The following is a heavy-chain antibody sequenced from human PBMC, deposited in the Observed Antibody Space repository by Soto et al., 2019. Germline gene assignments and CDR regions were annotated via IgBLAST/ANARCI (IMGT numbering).Heavy chain of an antibody. CDR3: ARVGGIQLMENDPSGY. V-gene: IGHV1-69*01. J-gene: IGHJ4*02. Sequence: QVQLVQSGAEVKKPGSSVKVSCKASGGTFSSYAISWVRQAPGQGLEWMGVIIPIFGTANYAQKFQGRVTITADESTSTAYMELSSLRSEDTAVYYCARVGGIQLMENDPSGYWGQGTLVTVSS. CDR2: IIPIFGTA. D-gene: IGHD5-18*01. CDR1: GGTFSSYA.